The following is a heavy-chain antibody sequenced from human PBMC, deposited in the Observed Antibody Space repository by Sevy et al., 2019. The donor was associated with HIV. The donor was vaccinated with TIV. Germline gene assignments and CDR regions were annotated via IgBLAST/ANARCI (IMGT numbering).Heavy chain of an antibody. CDR3: ARRYFDL. J-gene: IGHJ4*02. CDR1: GFTFDNYW. CDR2: IRQDGNEI. Sequence: GGSLRLSCVASGFTFDNYWMQWVCQAPGKGLEWVANIRQDGNEIYYADSVKGRFTISRDNAKESLYLQMSNLRVEDTAIYYCARRYFDLWGQGILVTVSS. V-gene: IGHV3-7*01.